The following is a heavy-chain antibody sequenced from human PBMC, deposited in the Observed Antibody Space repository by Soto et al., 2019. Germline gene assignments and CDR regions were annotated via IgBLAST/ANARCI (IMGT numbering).Heavy chain of an antibody. CDR3: ASLTLGYCTNGVCWNYYYYGMDV. CDR1: GGTFSSYA. J-gene: IGHJ6*02. CDR2: IIPIFGTA. V-gene: IGHV1-69*01. Sequence: QVQLVQSGAEVKQPGSSVKVSCKASGGTFSSYAISWVRQAPGQGLEWMGGIIPIFGTANYAQKFQGRVTITADESTSTAYMELSSLRSEDTAVYYCASLTLGYCTNGVCWNYYYYGMDVWGQGTTVTVSS. D-gene: IGHD2-8*01.